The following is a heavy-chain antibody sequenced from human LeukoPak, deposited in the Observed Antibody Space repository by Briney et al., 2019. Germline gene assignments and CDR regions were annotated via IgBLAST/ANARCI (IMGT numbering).Heavy chain of an antibody. CDR1: GFTFSSHR. CDR2: IKKDGSEK. J-gene: IGHJ4*02. Sequence: PTGGSLRLSCAASGFTFSSHRMSWVRQAPGKGLEWVANIKKDGSEKYYVDSVKGRFTISRDNAKTSLYLQMNSLRAEDTAVYYCARDLSGITGYTYGRGIDYWGQGTLVTVSS. CDR3: ARDLSGITGYTYGRGIDY. D-gene: IGHD5-18*01. V-gene: IGHV3-7*01.